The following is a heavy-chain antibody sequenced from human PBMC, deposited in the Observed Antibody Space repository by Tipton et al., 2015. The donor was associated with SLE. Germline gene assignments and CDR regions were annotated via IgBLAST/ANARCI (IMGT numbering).Heavy chain of an antibody. Sequence: RSLRLSCAASGFTFSSYGMHWVRQAPGKGLGWVAVIWYDGSNKYYADSVKGRFTISRDNSKNTLYLQMNSLRAEDTAVYYCSSTSSYYYGMDVWGQGTTVTVSS. D-gene: IGHD2-2*01. CDR1: GFTFSSYG. CDR2: IWYDGSNK. V-gene: IGHV3-33*08. CDR3: SSTSSYYYGMDV. J-gene: IGHJ6*02.